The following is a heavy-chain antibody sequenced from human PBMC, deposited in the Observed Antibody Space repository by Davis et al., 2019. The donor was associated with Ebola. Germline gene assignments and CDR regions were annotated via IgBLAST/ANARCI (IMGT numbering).Heavy chain of an antibody. CDR3: ARGRSMYYYDSSGYYGRRSSYFDY. CDR1: GFTFSNYG. J-gene: IGHJ4*02. Sequence: GESLKISCAASGFTFSNYGMHWVRQAPGKGLEWVAVISYDGSYQFYADSLKGRFTISRDNSKKTLYLQMSSPRTEDTAVYYCARGRSMYYYDSSGYYGRRSSYFDYWGQGTLVTVSS. CDR2: ISYDGSYQ. V-gene: IGHV3-30*03. D-gene: IGHD3-22*01.